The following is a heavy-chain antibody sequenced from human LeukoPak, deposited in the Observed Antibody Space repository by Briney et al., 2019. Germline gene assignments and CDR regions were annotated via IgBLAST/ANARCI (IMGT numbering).Heavy chain of an antibody. CDR2: INPRGGST. Sequence: ASVKVSCKASGYSFISHHMHWVRQAPGQGLEWMGIINPRGGSTRYAPKFRGRVTMTRDTSTTTVYMEVRSLRSEDTAVYYCARDAPLRSYDFWSGYYRFDYWGQGTLVTVSS. J-gene: IGHJ4*02. CDR1: GYSFISHH. V-gene: IGHV1-46*01. CDR3: ARDAPLRSYDFWSGYYRFDY. D-gene: IGHD3-3*01.